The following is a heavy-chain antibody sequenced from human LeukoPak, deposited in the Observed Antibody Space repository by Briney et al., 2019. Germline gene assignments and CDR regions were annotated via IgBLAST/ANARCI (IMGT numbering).Heavy chain of an antibody. D-gene: IGHD3-10*01. CDR2: ISAYNGDT. CDR3: ARAVLKGVDAFDI. CDR1: GYTFTRYG. J-gene: IGHJ3*02. Sequence: ASVKVSCKASGYTFTRYGISWVRQAPGQGLEWMGWISAYNGDTNYAQKVQGRVTMTTDTSTSTAYMELRSLRSDDTAVYYCARAVLKGVDAFDIWGQGTMVTVSS. V-gene: IGHV1-18*01.